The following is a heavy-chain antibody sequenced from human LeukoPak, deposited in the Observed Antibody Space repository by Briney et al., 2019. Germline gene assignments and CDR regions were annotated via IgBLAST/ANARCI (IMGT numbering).Heavy chain of an antibody. CDR3: ARHPYDILTGPSFDY. V-gene: IGHV3-74*01. J-gene: IGHJ4*02. Sequence: GGSLRLSCAASGFTFSSDWMHWVRQAPGKGLVWVSRINGDGRSTTYADSVKGRFTISRDNAKNTLYLQMNSLRAEDTAVYYCARHPYDILTGPSFDYWGQGTLVTVSS. CDR2: INGDGRST. D-gene: IGHD3-9*01. CDR1: GFTFSSDW.